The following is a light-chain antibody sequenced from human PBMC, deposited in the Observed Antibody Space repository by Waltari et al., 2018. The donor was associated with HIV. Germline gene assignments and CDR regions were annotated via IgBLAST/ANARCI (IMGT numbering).Light chain of an antibody. J-gene: IGLJ1*01. CDR2: KKT. CDR1: SSNIGNVN. CDR3: VGWDASLSAYV. V-gene: IGLV1-47*01. Sequence: QSVLTQPPSASATPGQRVTISCSGSSSNIGNVNVYWYKQLPGTTPTHLIYKKTKRPSGVPYRFSCSKSGTSAYLAISGVLSDDEADYYCVGWDASLSAYVFGAGTKVTVL.